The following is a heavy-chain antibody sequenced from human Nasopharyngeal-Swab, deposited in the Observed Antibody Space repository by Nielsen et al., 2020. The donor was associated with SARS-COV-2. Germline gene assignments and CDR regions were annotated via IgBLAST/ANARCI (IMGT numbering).Heavy chain of an antibody. J-gene: IGHJ4*02. D-gene: IGHD1-26*01. CDR2: IYYSGST. Sequence: SETLSLTCTVSGGSISSSSYYWGWIRQPPGKGLEWIGSIYYSGSTYYNPSLKSRVTISVDTSKNQFSLKLSSVTAADTAVYYCARAGRDSGSYFLPFGYWGQGTLVTVSS. CDR1: GGSISSSSYY. CDR3: ARAGRDSGSYFLPFGY. V-gene: IGHV4-39*01.